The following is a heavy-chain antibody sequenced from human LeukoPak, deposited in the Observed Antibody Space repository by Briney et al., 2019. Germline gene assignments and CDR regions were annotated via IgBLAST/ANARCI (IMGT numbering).Heavy chain of an antibody. Sequence: GASVKVSCKASGCTFTSYGISWVRQAPGQGLEWMGWISAYNGNTNYAQKLQGRVTMTTDTSTSTAYMELRSLRSDDTAVYYCASSRWLQFLRYWGQGTLVTVSS. CDR1: GCTFTSYG. CDR3: ASSRWLQFLRY. V-gene: IGHV1-18*01. D-gene: IGHD5-24*01. J-gene: IGHJ4*02. CDR2: ISAYNGNT.